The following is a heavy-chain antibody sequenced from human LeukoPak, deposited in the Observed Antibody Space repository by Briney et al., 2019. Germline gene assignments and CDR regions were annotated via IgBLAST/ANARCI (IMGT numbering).Heavy chain of an antibody. D-gene: IGHD3-22*01. CDR2: INPNSGGT. CDR1: GYTFTGYY. CDR3: ARTDYYYDSSGYLVVDAFDI. V-gene: IGHV1-2*02. J-gene: IGHJ3*02. Sequence: ASVKVSCKASGYTFTGYYMHWVRQAPGQGLEWMGWINPNSGGTNYAQKFQGRVTMTRDTSISTAYMELSRLRSDDTAVYYCARTDYYYDSSGYLVVDAFDIWGQGTMVTVSS.